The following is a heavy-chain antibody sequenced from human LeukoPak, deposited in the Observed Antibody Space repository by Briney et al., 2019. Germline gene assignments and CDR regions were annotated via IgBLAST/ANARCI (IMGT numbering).Heavy chain of an antibody. CDR1: GYNFTGYY. D-gene: IGHD7-27*01. CDR3: ARVYTGDFEVDAFDI. Sequence: ASVKVSCKASGYNFTGYYMHWVRQAPGQGLEWMGWINPNSGGTNYAQKFQGRVTMTRDTSISTAYMELSRLRSDDTAVYYCARVYTGDFEVDAFDIWGQGTMVTVSS. CDR2: INPNSGGT. J-gene: IGHJ3*02. V-gene: IGHV1-2*02.